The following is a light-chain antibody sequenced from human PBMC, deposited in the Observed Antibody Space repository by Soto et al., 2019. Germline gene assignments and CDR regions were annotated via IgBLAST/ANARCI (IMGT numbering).Light chain of an antibody. J-gene: IGLJ2*01. V-gene: IGLV2-14*01. CDR1: SSDVGGHNY. CDR2: DVN. Sequence: QSVLTQPASVSGSPGQSITISCTGTSSDVGGHNYVSWYQQHPGKAPKLMIYDVNNRPSGVSNRFSGSKSGNTASLTISGLQAEDEADYYCSSYTSSSPLFGGGTKVTVL. CDR3: SSYTSSSPL.